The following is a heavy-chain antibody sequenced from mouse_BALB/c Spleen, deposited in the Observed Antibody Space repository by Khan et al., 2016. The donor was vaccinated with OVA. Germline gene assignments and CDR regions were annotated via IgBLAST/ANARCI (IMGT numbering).Heavy chain of an antibody. D-gene: IGHD1-1*01. Sequence: QVQLQQSGAELVRPGSSVKISCKASGYTFSSSWMNWVKHRPGQGLEWIGQIYPGNDDTDYNGKFKGKATLTADKSSRTAYMQLTSLTSEDSAVXFCARYFGSRVAYWGQGTLVTVSA. CDR2: IYPGNDDT. J-gene: IGHJ3*01. CDR3: ARYFGSRVAY. CDR1: GYTFSSSW. V-gene: IGHV1-80*01.